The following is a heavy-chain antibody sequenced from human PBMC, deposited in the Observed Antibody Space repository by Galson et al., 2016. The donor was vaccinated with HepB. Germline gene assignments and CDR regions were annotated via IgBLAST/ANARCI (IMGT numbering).Heavy chain of an antibody. D-gene: IGHD3-10*01. Sequence: SETLSLTCTVSGGSISSSGSYWGWIRRPPGKGLEWIGNIYHSGSTFYNPSPKSRVTISVDTSKNQFFLKLSSVTAADTAVYYCARRGVSRTVLMWFGASYYFDYWGQGTLVTVSS. V-gene: IGHV4-39*01. J-gene: IGHJ4*02. CDR3: ARRGVSRTVLMWFGASYYFDY. CDR2: IYHSGST. CDR1: GGSISSSGSY.